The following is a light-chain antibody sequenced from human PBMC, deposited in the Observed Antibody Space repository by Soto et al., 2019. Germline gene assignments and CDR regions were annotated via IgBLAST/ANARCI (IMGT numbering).Light chain of an antibody. V-gene: IGKV3-15*01. CDR3: QQYNNWPNT. CDR1: QSVNSN. CDR2: GAS. Sequence: EIVMTQSPATLSVSPGERATLSCRASQSVNSNLAWFQQKPGQAPRLLIYGASTRATGIPARFSGRGSGREFTLTISSLQSEDFAVYYCQQYNNWPNTFGGGTKVEIK. J-gene: IGKJ4*01.